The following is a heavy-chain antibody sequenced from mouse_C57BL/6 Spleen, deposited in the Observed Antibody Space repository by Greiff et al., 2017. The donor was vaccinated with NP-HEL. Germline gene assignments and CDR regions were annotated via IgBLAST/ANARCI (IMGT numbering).Heavy chain of an antibody. CDR2: IRSKSSNYAT. V-gene: IGHV10-3*01. Sequence: EVQLVESGGGLVQPKGSLKLSCAASGFTFNTYAMHWVRQAPGKGLEWVARIRSKSSNYATYYADSVKDRFTISRDDSQSMLYLQMNNLKTEDTAMYYCVRDLYYYGSSYEWYFDVWGTGTTVTVSS. J-gene: IGHJ1*03. CDR1: GFTFNTYA. CDR3: VRDLYYYGSSYEWYFDV. D-gene: IGHD1-1*01.